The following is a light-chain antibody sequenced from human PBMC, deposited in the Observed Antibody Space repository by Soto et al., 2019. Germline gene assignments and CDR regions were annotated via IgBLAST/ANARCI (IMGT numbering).Light chain of an antibody. Sequence: QSVLTQPASVSGSPGQSITISCTGTSSDVGSYTLVSWYQQHPGKAPKLMIYEVSKRPSGVSNRFSGSKSGNTASLTISGLQAEDEADYYCCSYAGSSTDVFGTGTQLTVL. CDR1: SSDVGSYTL. CDR2: EVS. V-gene: IGLV2-23*02. CDR3: CSYAGSSTDV. J-gene: IGLJ1*01.